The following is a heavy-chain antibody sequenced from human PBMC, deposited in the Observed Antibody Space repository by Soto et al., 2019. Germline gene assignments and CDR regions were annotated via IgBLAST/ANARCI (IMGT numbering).Heavy chain of an antibody. Sequence: PSETLSLTCTVSGAPISSYYWTWIRQPPGRGLELIAYIYYSGSINYNPSLRSRVTISVDTSKNQFSLKLTSVTAADTAVYYCARAQYNCGWKVDYWGQGILVTVSS. J-gene: IGHJ4*02. D-gene: IGHD6-19*01. CDR1: GAPISSYY. V-gene: IGHV4-59*01. CDR2: IYYSGSI. CDR3: ARAQYNCGWKVDY.